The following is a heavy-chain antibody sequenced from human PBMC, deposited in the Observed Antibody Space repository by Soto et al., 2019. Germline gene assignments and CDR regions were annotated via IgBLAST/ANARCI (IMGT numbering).Heavy chain of an antibody. Sequence: PSETLSLTCAVYGGSFSDYSWTWIRQPPGKGLEWIGEINHSGSTYYNPSLKSRVTISVDTSKNQFSLKLTSVTAADTAVYYCARVSGIYYYGMDVWGQGTTVTVSS. CDR2: INHSGST. CDR3: ARVSGIYYYGMDV. CDR1: GGSFSDYS. D-gene: IGHD3-10*01. V-gene: IGHV4-34*01. J-gene: IGHJ6*02.